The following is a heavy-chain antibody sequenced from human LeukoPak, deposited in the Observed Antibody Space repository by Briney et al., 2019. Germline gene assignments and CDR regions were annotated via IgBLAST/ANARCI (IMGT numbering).Heavy chain of an antibody. V-gene: IGHV1-18*01. Sequence: ASVKVSSKASGYTFTTYGISWVRQAPGQGLEWMGWISAYNGNTNYAQKLQGRVTMTTDTSTSTAYMELRSLRSDDTAVYYCARALVLNWFDPWGQGTLVTVSS. J-gene: IGHJ5*02. CDR3: ARALVLNWFDP. CDR2: ISAYNGNT. CDR1: GYTFTTYG.